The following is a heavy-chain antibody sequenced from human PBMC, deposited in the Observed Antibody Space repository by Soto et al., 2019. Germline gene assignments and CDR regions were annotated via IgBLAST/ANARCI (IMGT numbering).Heavy chain of an antibody. V-gene: IGHV1-18*01. CDR2: ISGFNGQT. Sequence: ASVKVSCKASGDTFSSHGFSWVRQAPGQGLEWMGWISGFNGQTNYALKFQGRVTLTTDASTSTAYMELRSLRSDDTAVYFCARVDPRGVAVVRDYWGQGTLVTVSS. CDR1: GDTFSSHG. CDR3: ARVDPRGVAVVRDY. D-gene: IGHD3-10*01. J-gene: IGHJ4*02.